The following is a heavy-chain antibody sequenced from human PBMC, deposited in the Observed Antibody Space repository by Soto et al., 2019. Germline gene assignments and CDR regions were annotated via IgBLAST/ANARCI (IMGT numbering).Heavy chain of an antibody. CDR3: AQDGRFTYVSLY. D-gene: IGHD2-15*01. CDR1: GFTFSSYG. Sequence: GGSLRLSCAASGFTFSSYGMSWVRQAPGKGLEWVSAISTSGGSTYYADSVKGRFTISRDNSKSTLYLQMNSLRAEDTAIYYCAQDGRFTYVSLYWGQGILVTVSS. J-gene: IGHJ4*02. V-gene: IGHV3-23*01. CDR2: ISTSGGST.